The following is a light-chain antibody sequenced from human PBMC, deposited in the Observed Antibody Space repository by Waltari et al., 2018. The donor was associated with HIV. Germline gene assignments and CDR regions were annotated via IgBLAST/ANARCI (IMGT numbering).Light chain of an antibody. Sequence: DIQLTRCPYTVSASVGDRVPITCRASQSISNWLAWYQHTPGKAPKLLIYEASILESGVASSFSGSGSGTEFTLTISSLQPDDFAAYYCQQYNDHLYTFGQGTKLEI. J-gene: IGKJ2*01. CDR3: QQYNDHLYT. CDR1: QSISNW. CDR2: EAS. V-gene: IGKV1-5*03.